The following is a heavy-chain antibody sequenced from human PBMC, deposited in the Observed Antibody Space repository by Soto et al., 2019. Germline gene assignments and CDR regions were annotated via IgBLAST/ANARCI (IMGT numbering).Heavy chain of an antibody. D-gene: IGHD4-4*01. CDR3: ARDYSIFYSSYYMDA. J-gene: IGHJ6*03. Sequence: PGGSLRLSCAASGFTFSSYAMSWFRQAPGKGREWVSAISGSGGSTYYADSVKGRFTISRDNSKNTLYLQMNSLRAEDTAVYYCARDYSIFYSSYYMDAWGNGTTVTVSS. CDR1: GFTFSSYA. V-gene: IGHV3-23*01. CDR2: ISGSGGST.